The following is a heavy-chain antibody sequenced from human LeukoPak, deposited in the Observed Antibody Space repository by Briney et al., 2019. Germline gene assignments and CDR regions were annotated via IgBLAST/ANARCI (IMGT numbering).Heavy chain of an antibody. CDR2: IKQDGSEK. Sequence: GGSLRLSCAASGFTFSSYWMSWVRQAPGKGLEWVANIKQDGSEKYYVDSVKGRFTISRDNAKNSLYLQMNSLRVEDTAVYYCARDLGGYYYDSSGYYYYYYYGMDVWGQGTTVTVSS. J-gene: IGHJ6*02. CDR1: GFTFSSYW. V-gene: IGHV3-7*01. CDR3: ARDLGGYYYDSSGYYYYYYYGMDV. D-gene: IGHD3-22*01.